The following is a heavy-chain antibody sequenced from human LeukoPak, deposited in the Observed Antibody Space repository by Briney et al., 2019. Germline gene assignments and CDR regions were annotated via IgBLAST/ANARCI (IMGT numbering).Heavy chain of an antibody. V-gene: IGHV1-18*01. D-gene: IGHD2-21*02. CDR2: ISAYNGNT. Sequence: ASVKVSCKASGYTFTSYGISWVRQAPGQGLEWMGWISAYNGNTNYAQKLQGRVTMTTDTSTGTAYMELRSLRSDDTAVYYCARVVTAINNLDYWGQGTLVTVSS. J-gene: IGHJ4*02. CDR1: GYTFTSYG. CDR3: ARVVTAINNLDY.